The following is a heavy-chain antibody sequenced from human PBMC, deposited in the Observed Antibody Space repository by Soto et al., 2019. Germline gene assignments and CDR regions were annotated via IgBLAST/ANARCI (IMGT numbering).Heavy chain of an antibody. CDR2: SSNSGTFT. J-gene: IGHJ4*02. CDR3: ARSGDNYNLLDY. V-gene: IGHV3-11*06. D-gene: IGHD1-1*01. CDR1: GFTLSDYY. Sequence: XGSLRLSCEGSGFTLSDYYMSWIRQAPGKGLEWISYSSNSGTFTKYADSVKGRFSISRDNTKNLLFLQMNSLRAEDTALYYCARSGDNYNLLDYWGQGTPVTVSS.